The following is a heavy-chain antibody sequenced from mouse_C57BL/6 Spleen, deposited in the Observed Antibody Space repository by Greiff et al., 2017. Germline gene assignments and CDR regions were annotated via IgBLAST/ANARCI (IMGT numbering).Heavy chain of an antibody. Sequence: QVQLQQPGAALVMPGASVKLSFKASGYTFTSYWMHWLTQRPGQGLEWIGEIDPSDSYTNYNQKFKGKSTLTVDKSSSTAYMQLSSLTSEDSAVYYCARWVYGYDDAMDYWGQGTSVTVSS. J-gene: IGHJ4*01. V-gene: IGHV1-69*01. CDR1: GYTFTSYW. D-gene: IGHD2-2*01. CDR2: IDPSDSYT. CDR3: ARWVYGYDDAMDY.